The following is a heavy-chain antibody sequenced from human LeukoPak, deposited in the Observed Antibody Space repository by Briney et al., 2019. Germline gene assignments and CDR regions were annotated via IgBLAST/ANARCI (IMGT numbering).Heavy chain of an antibody. Sequence: PGGSLRLSCAASGFTFNSYAMSWVRQAPGKGLEWVSAISGSGGSTYYADSVKGRFTISRDNAKNTLYLQMNSLRAEDTAVYYCGRETYTYDTSGPDHWGQGTLLTVSS. D-gene: IGHD3-22*01. J-gene: IGHJ4*02. CDR1: GFTFNSYA. CDR3: GRETYTYDTSGPDH. V-gene: IGHV3-23*01. CDR2: ISGSGGST.